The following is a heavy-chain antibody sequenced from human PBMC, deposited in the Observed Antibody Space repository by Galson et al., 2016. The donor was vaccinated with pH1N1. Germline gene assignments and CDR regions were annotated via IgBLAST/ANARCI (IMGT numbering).Heavy chain of an antibody. Sequence: PALVKPTQTLTLTCTFSGFSLSTNGMRVSWIRQPPGKALEWLARIDWDDERFYSTSLKTRLTISKDTSKNQVFLTMTNMDPVDTATYYCARTYYEYIWGSQQSGLGMDVWGQGTTVTVSS. CDR1: GFSLSTNGMR. D-gene: IGHD3-16*01. CDR3: ARTYYEYIWGSQQSGLGMDV. CDR2: IDWDDER. J-gene: IGHJ6*02. V-gene: IGHV2-70*04.